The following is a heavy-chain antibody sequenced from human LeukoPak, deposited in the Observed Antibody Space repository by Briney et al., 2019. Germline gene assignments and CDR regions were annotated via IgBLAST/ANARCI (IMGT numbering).Heavy chain of an antibody. Sequence: ASVKVSCKASGYTFTGYYMHWVRQAPGQGLEWMGWINPNSGGTNYAQKFQGWVTMTRDTSISTAYMELSRLRSDDTAVYYCARASPGPSSNYYDSSGFEAFDIWGRGTMVTVSS. CDR3: ARASPGPSSNYYDSSGFEAFDI. V-gene: IGHV1-2*04. J-gene: IGHJ3*02. CDR1: GYTFTGYY. D-gene: IGHD3-22*01. CDR2: INPNSGGT.